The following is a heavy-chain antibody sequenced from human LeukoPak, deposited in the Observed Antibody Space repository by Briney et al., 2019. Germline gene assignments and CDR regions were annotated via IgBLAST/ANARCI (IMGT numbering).Heavy chain of an antibody. D-gene: IGHD1/OR15-1a*01. CDR3: ARDEMEHHGSYYDF. J-gene: IGHJ4*02. Sequence: PSETLSLTCTVSGYPIGIGYYWGWIRQSPGKGLEWIGSIYHSGATYYNPSLQSRVTMSVDTSKNQFSLNLSSVTAADTAVYYRARDEMEHHGSYYDFWGQGTLVSVSS. CDR1: GYPIGIGYY. V-gene: IGHV4-38-2*02. CDR2: IYHSGAT.